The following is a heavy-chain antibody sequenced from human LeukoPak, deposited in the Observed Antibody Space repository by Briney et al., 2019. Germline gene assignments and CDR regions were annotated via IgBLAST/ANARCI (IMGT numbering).Heavy chain of an antibody. Sequence: SQTLSLTCTVSGGSISSGSYYWSWIRQPAGKGLEWIGRIYSSGTTNYNPSLKSRFTISVDTSKNQFSLRLTSVTAADTAVYYCARDLYCSGGSCYGRWFDPWGQGTLVTVSS. V-gene: IGHV4-61*02. CDR2: IYSSGTT. CDR1: GGSISSGSYY. CDR3: ARDLYCSGGSCYGRWFDP. J-gene: IGHJ5*02. D-gene: IGHD2-15*01.